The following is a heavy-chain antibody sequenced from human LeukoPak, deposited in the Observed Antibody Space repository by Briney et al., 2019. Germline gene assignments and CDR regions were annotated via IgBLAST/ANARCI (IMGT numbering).Heavy chain of an antibody. J-gene: IGHJ3*02. CDR2: IFYSGTA. CDR1: NDSITGYF. V-gene: IGHV4-59*01. D-gene: IGHD3-10*01. Sequence: PSETLSLTCTVSNDSITGYFWSWIRQPPGKGLEWIGYIFYSGTATYNPSLKSRVTISVDTSKNQFSLKMRSVTAADTAVYYCARAPSWDYYGSGSYTAFDIWGQGTMVTVSS. CDR3: ARAPSWDYYGSGSYTAFDI.